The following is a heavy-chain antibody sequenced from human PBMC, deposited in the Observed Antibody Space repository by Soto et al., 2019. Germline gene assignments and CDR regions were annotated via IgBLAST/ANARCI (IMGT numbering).Heavy chain of an antibody. CDR2: ISYDGSNK. CDR1: GFTFSSYG. D-gene: IGHD6-19*01. CDR3: AKDKKYSSGWYLDYYYGMDV. J-gene: IGHJ6*02. Sequence: GGSLRLSCAASGFTFSSYGMHWVRQAPGKGLEWVAVISYDGSNKYYADSVKGRSTISRDNSKNTLYLQMNSLRAEDTAVYYCAKDKKYSSGWYLDYYYGMDVWGQGTTVTVSS. V-gene: IGHV3-30*18.